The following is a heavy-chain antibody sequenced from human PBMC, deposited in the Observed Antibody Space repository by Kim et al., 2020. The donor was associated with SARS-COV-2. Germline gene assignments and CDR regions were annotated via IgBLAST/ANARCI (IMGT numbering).Heavy chain of an antibody. V-gene: IGHV3-48*02. CDR3: ARDNYDFWSGYYSHYYYGMDV. J-gene: IGHJ6*02. CDR2: ISSSSSTI. CDR1: GFTFSSYS. D-gene: IGHD3-3*01. Sequence: GGSLRLSCAASGFTFSSYSMNWVRQAPGKGLEWVSYISSSSSTIYYADSVKGRFTISRDNAKNSLYLQMNSLRDEDTAVYYCARDNYDFWSGYYSHYYYGMDVWGQGTTVTVSS.